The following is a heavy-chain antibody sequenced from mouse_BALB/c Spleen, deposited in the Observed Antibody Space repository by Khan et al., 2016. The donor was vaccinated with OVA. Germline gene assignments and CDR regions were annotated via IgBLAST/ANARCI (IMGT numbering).Heavy chain of an antibody. CDR3: ASGGYWYLDV. V-gene: IGHV9-3-1*01. CDR2: INTYTGEP. J-gene: IGHJ1*01. Sequence: QVQLKQSGPELKKPGETVKISCKASGYTFTNYGMNWVKQAPGKGLKWMGWINTYTGEPTYVDDFKGRFAFSLETSASTAYLKINNLKNEDTATYFSASGGYWYLDVWGAGTTVTVSS. D-gene: IGHD1-1*02. CDR1: GYTFTNYG.